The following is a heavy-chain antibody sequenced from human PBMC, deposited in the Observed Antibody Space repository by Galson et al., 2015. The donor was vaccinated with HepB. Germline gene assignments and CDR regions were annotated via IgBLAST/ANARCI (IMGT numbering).Heavy chain of an antibody. D-gene: IGHD1-26*01. CDR1: GDSVSSNSAA. CDR3: AKRIVPGSTMEPFEY. CDR2: TYYRSKGYN. J-gene: IGHJ4*02. V-gene: IGHV6-1*01. Sequence: CAISGDSVSSNSAAWNWIRQSPSRGLEWLGRTYYRSKGYNNYAVSVKSRITINPDTSKNQFSLQLNSVTPEDTAIYYCAKRIVPGSTMEPFEYWGQGTPATVSS.